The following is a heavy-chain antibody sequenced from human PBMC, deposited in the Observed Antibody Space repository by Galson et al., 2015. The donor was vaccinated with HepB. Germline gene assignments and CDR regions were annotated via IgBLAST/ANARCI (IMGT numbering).Heavy chain of an antibody. CDR2: IYWDDDK. Sequence: PALVKPTQTLTLTCTFSGFSLSTSGVGVGWIRQPPGKALEWLALIYWDDDKRYSPSLKSRLTITKDTSKNQVVLTMTNMDPVDTATYYCAHRPRASYSSGWPPFDYWGQGTLVTVSS. CDR1: GFSLSTSGVG. V-gene: IGHV2-5*02. D-gene: IGHD6-19*01. CDR3: AHRPRASYSSGWPPFDY. J-gene: IGHJ4*02.